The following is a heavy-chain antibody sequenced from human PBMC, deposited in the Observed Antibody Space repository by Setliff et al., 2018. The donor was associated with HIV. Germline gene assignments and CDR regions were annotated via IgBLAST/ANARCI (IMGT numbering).Heavy chain of an antibody. J-gene: IGHJ4*02. Sequence: SETLSLTCTVSGASILSSGGHFWGWIRQPPGRGLEWIGSDYFLGNMYLNPSLKSRVTVSIDTSKNQFSLNLRSVTAADTAVYYCARGLGMVESTTPFDYWGQGTLVTVSS. CDR3: ARGLGMVESTTPFDY. D-gene: IGHD1-26*01. CDR1: GASILSSGGHF. V-gene: IGHV4-39*01. CDR2: DYFLGNM.